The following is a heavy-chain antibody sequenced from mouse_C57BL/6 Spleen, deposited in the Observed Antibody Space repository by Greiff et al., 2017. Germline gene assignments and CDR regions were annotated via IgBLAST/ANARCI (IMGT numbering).Heavy chain of an antibody. CDR1: GYTFTSYW. V-gene: IGHV1-64*01. CDR2: IHPNSGST. D-gene: IGHD2-12*01. J-gene: IGHJ4*01. Sequence: QVQLQQPGAELVKPGASVKLSCKASGYTFTSYWMHWVKQRPGQGLEWIGMIHPNSGSTNYNEKFKSKATLTVDKSSSTAYMQLSSLTSEDSAVYYCARPPLYRSYYAMDYWGQGTSVTVSS. CDR3: ARPPLYRSYYAMDY.